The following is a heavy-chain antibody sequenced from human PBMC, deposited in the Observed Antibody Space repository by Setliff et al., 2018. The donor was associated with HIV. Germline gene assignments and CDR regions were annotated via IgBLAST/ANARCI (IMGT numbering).Heavy chain of an antibody. Sequence: GESLKISCAASGFIFTKYRMHWVRQGPGKGLVWVSRITVDGSFTAYADSVRGRFTISRDNAKNTLYLEMDSLRVEDTGVYYCTRPTANGPSIDYWGQGTLVTVSS. CDR1: GFIFTKYR. J-gene: IGHJ4*02. D-gene: IGHD2-8*01. CDR2: ITVDGSFT. V-gene: IGHV3-74*01. CDR3: TRPTANGPSIDY.